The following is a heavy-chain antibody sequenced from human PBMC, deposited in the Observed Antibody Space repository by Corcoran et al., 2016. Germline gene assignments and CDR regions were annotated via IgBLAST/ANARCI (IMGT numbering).Heavy chain of an antibody. CDR3: TTESLSRVSLDH. J-gene: IGHJ4*02. D-gene: IGHD2-2*01. CDR2: LKSQTDGGTT. V-gene: IGHV3-15*07. CDR1: GFSFNNAW. Sequence: EVQLVESGGGLVKPGGSLRLSCAASGFSFNNAWLNWVRQAPGKGLEWVGRLKSQTDGGTTDYAAPVKGRFTISRDDSKSTLYLQMNSLKTDDTAVYYCTTESLSRVSLDHWGQGTLVTVSS.